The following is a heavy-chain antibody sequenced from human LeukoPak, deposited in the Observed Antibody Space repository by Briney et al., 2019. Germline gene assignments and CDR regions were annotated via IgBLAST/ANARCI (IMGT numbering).Heavy chain of an antibody. Sequence: ASVKVSCNASGYTFTGYHMHWVRQAPGQGLEWMGRINPNSGGTNYAQKFQGRVTMTRDTSISTAYMELSRLRSDDTAVYYCARSLPEISYYDFWSGYWCFDYWGQGTLVTVSS. CDR1: GYTFTGYH. CDR3: ARSLPEISYYDFWSGYWCFDY. V-gene: IGHV1-2*06. D-gene: IGHD3-3*01. CDR2: INPNSGGT. J-gene: IGHJ4*02.